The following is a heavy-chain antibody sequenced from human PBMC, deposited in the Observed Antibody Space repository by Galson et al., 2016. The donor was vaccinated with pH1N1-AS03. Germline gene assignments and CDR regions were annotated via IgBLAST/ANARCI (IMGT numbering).Heavy chain of an antibody. CDR1: GFTFSIYA. CDR3: ARGSGSPHWFDP. V-gene: IGHV3-23*01. Sequence: LSCAASGFTFSIYAMHWVRQAPGKGLEWVSGVGGVDGSLWYAESVKGRSTVSRDNSKGTLDLQMNSLRADDTAVYYCARGSGSPHWFDPWGQGTLVSVSS. CDR2: VGGVDGSL. J-gene: IGHJ5*02. D-gene: IGHD3-3*01.